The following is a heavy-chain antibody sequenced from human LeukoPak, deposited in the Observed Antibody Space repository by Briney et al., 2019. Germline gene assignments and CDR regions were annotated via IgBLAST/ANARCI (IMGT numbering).Heavy chain of an antibody. CDR1: GYSFTSYW. CDR2: IDPSDSYT. CDR3: ARGGLYCSGGSCYND. V-gene: IGHV5-10-1*01. D-gene: IGHD2-15*01. J-gene: IGHJ4*02. Sequence: GESLKISCKGSGYSFTSYWISWVRQMPGKGLEWMGRIDPSDSYTNYSPSFQGHVTISADKSISTAYLQWGSLKASDTAMYYCARGGLYCSGGSCYNDWGQGTLVTVSS.